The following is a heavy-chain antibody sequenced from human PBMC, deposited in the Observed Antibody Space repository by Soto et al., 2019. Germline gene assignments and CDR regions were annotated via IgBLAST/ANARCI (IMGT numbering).Heavy chain of an antibody. Sequence: PGGSLRLSCAASGSTFSSYGMHWVRQAPGKGLEWVAVISYDGSNKYYADSVKGRFTISRDNSKNTLYLQMNSLRAEDTAVYYCAKDITDFCSGPQHLYYYYYYMDVWGKGTTVTVSS. V-gene: IGHV3-30*18. CDR1: GSTFSSYG. D-gene: IGHD3-3*01. CDR2: ISYDGSNK. J-gene: IGHJ6*03. CDR3: AKDITDFCSGPQHLYYYYYYMDV.